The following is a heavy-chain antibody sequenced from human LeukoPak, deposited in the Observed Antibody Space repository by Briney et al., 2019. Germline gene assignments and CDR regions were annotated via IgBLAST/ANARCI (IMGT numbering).Heavy chain of an antibody. Sequence: SETLSLTCAVSGYSISSGYYWGWIRQPPGKGLEWIGSIYHSGSTYYNPSLKSRVTISVDTSKNQFSLKLSSVTAADTAVYYCAGIVVVPAAALGLDAFDIWGQGTMVTVSS. J-gene: IGHJ3*02. V-gene: IGHV4-38-2*01. D-gene: IGHD2-2*01. CDR2: IYHSGST. CDR3: AGIVVVPAAALGLDAFDI. CDR1: GYSISSGYY.